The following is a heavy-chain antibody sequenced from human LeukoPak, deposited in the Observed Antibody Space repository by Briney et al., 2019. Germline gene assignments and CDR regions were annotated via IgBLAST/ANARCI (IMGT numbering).Heavy chain of an antibody. Sequence: SETLSLTCTVSGGSISSGGYYWSWIRQHPGKGLEWIGYIYYSGSTYYNPSLKSRVTISVDTSKNQFSLKLSSVTAADTAVYYCARDRLTGIPKAFDIWGQETMVTVSS. CDR3: ARDRLTGIPKAFDI. CDR2: IYYSGST. CDR1: GGSISSGGYY. J-gene: IGHJ3*02. V-gene: IGHV4-31*03. D-gene: IGHD1-14*01.